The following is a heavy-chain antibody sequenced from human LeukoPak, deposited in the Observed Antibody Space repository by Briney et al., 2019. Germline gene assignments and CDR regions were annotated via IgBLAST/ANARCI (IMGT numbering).Heavy chain of an antibody. J-gene: IGHJ4*02. D-gene: IGHD3-10*01. CDR2: IRGSGATT. CDR1: GFTVTTYA. Sequence: GGSLRLSCAASGFTVTTYAMTWVRQAPGKGLEWVSSIRGSGATTYYADSVRGRFTISRDNSKNTLYLQMNSLRAEDTAVYYCARGPRVRGVLYFDYWGQGTLVTVSS. CDR3: ARGPRVRGVLYFDY. V-gene: IGHV3-23*01.